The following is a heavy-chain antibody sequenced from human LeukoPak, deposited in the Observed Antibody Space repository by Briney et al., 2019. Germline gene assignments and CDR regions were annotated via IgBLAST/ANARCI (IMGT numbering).Heavy chain of an antibody. CDR2: ISGSGGST. CDR3: AKGYCSGGSCYGMDV. CDR1: GFTFSSYA. J-gene: IGHJ6*02. Sequence: GGSLRLSCAASGFTFSSYAMSWVRQAPGKGLEWASAISGSGGSTYYADSVKGRFTFSRDNSKNTLYLQMNSLRAEDTAVYYCAKGYCSGGSCYGMDVWGQGTTVTVSS. D-gene: IGHD2-15*01. V-gene: IGHV3-23*01.